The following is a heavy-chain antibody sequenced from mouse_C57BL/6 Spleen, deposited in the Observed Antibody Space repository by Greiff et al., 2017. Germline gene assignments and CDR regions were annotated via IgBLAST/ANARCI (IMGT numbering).Heavy chain of an antibody. CDR2: INPNNGGT. D-gene: IGHD1-1*01. V-gene: IGHV1-26*01. CDR1: GYTFTDYY. Sequence: EVQLQQSGPELVKPGASVKISCKASGYTFTDYYMNWVKQSHGKSLEWIGDINPNNGGTSYNQKFKGKATLTVDKSSSTAYMELRSLTSEDSAVYYCARCTTVVARYFDYWGQGTTLTVSS. CDR3: ARCTTVVARYFDY. J-gene: IGHJ2*01.